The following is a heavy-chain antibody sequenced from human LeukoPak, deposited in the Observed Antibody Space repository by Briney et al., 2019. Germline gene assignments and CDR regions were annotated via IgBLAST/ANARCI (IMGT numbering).Heavy chain of an antibody. Sequence: ASVKVSCKASGYTFTSYYMHWVRQAPGQGLEWMGIINPSGGSTSYAQKFQGRVTMTRDTSTSTVYMELSSLRSEDTAVYYCARAPRRRGYYYYGMDVWGQGTTVTDSS. J-gene: IGHJ6*02. V-gene: IGHV1-46*01. CDR1: GYTFTSYY. CDR2: INPSGGST. CDR3: ARAPRRRGYYYYGMDV.